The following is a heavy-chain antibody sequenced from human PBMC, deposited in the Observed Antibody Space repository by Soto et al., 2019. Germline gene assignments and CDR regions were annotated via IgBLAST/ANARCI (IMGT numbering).Heavy chain of an antibody. D-gene: IGHD3-10*01. CDR2: ISYDGSNK. CDR1: GFTFSSYG. J-gene: IGHJ4*02. Sequence: GESLKISCAASGFTFSSYGMHWVRQAPGKGLEWVAVISYDGSNKYYADSVKGRFTISRDNSKNTLYLQMNSLRAEDTAVYYCAKDLHSLWFGEFLFDYWGQGTLVTVSS. V-gene: IGHV3-30*18. CDR3: AKDLHSLWFGEFLFDY.